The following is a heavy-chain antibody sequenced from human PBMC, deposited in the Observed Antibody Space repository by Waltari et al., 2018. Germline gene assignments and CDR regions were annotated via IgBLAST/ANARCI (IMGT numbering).Heavy chain of an antibody. CDR1: GGSISSSSYY. Sequence: QLQLQESGPGLVKPSETLSLTCTVSGGSISSSSYYWGWIRQPPGKGLEWIGSIYYSGSTYYNPSLKSRVTISVDTSKNQFSLKLSSVTAADTAVYYCARIYCGGDCYPFDYWGQGTLVTVSS. CDR2: IYYSGST. D-gene: IGHD2-21*01. J-gene: IGHJ4*02. V-gene: IGHV4-39*07. CDR3: ARIYCGGDCYPFDY.